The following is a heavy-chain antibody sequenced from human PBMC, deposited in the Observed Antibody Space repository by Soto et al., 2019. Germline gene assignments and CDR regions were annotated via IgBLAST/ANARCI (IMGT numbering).Heavy chain of an antibody. CDR3: AKGEPLISWWERVDYYGMDV. J-gene: IGHJ6*02. V-gene: IGHV3-30*18. CDR1: GFTFSSYG. D-gene: IGHD2-21*01. Sequence: QVQLVESGGGVVQPGRSLRLSCAASGFTFSSYGMHWVLQAPGKGLEWVAVISYDGSNKYYADSVKGRFTISRDNSKNTLYLQMNSLRAEDTAVYYCAKGEPLISWWERVDYYGMDVWGQGTTVTVSS. CDR2: ISYDGSNK.